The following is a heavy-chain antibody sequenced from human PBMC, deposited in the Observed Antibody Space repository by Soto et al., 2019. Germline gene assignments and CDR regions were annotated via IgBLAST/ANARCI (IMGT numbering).Heavy chain of an antibody. D-gene: IGHD2-2*01. CDR2: IYYSGST. V-gene: IGHV4-31*03. J-gene: IGHJ6*02. Sequence: QVQLQESGPGLVKPSQTLSLTCTVSGGSISSGGYYWSWIRQHPGKGLEWIGYIYYSGSTYYNLSLQSRVTISVDTSKNQFSLKLSSVTAADTAVYYCARAHCSSTSCYAKTYYYYYGMDVWGQGTTVTVSS. CDR1: GGSISSGGYY. CDR3: ARAHCSSTSCYAKTYYYYYGMDV.